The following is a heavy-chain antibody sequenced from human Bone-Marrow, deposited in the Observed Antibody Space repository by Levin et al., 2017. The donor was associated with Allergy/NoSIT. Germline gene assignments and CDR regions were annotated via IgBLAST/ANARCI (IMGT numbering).Heavy chain of an antibody. J-gene: IGHJ3*01. CDR3: ARDLNRPLDAIDV. CDR1: GYIFSKYG. V-gene: IGHV1-18*01. Sequence: GASVKVSCKASGYIFSKYGITWVRQAPGQGLEWMGWISVYNGHTNYAQKFQGRVTMTTDTSTSTAYMDLRSLISDDTAVYFCARDLNRPLDAIDVWGQGTMVTVSS. D-gene: IGHD1-14*01. CDR2: ISVYNGHT.